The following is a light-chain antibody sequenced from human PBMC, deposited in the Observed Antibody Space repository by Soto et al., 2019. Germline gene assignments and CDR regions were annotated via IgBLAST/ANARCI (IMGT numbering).Light chain of an antibody. CDR1: QSISSW. J-gene: IGKJ2*01. V-gene: IGKV1-5*03. CDR2: KAS. CDR3: QQYSSYSP. Sequence: DIQMTQSPSTLSASVGDRVTITCRASQSISSWLAWYQQKPGKAPKLLIYKASTLESGVTSRFSGSGSGTEFTLTISSLQPDDLATYYCQQYSSYSPFGQGTKLEIK.